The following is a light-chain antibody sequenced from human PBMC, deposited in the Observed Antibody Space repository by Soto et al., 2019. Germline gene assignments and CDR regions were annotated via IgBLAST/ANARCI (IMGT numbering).Light chain of an antibody. J-gene: IGKJ1*01. CDR1: QSVSSSY. CDR2: GAS. CDR3: QQCGGSQA. Sequence: EIVLTQSPGTLSLSPGERATLSCRASQSVSSSYLAWYQQKPGQAPRLLIYGASSRATGIPDRFSGSGSGTDFTLTISRLEPEDFAVYYCQQCGGSQAFGQGTKVDIK. V-gene: IGKV3-20*01.